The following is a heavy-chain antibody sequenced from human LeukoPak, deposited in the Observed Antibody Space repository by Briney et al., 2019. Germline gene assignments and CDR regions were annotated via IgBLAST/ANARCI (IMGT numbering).Heavy chain of an antibody. J-gene: IGHJ5*02. D-gene: IGHD1-7*01. CDR3: ARGTGTTPWFDP. Sequence: SATLSLTCAVSGGSISSGGYSWSWIRQPPGKGLEWIGYIYHSGGTYYNPSLKSRVTISVDRSKNQFSLKLSSVTAADTAVYYCARGTGTTPWFDPWGQGTLVTVSS. V-gene: IGHV4-30-2*01. CDR1: GGSISSGGYS. CDR2: IYHSGGT.